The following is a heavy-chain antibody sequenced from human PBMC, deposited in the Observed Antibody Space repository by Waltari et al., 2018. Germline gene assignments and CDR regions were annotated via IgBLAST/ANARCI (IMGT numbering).Heavy chain of an antibody. CDR3: ARVGGSSAWYVFDN. J-gene: IGHJ4*02. CDR2: IHYRVNN. D-gene: IGHD6-19*01. Sequence: QLQLQESGAGLVKPSATLSLTCSVPGGSISSWSNYWAWTRQPPGKGLEWIGRIHYRVNNYYNPSLKSRVTMSVDTSENQFSLRLNSVTAADTAVYYCARVGGSSAWYVFDNWGQGTLVTVSS. V-gene: IGHV4-39*01. CDR1: GGSISSWSNY.